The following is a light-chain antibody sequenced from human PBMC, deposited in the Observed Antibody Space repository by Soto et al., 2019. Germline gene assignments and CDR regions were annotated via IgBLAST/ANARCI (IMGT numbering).Light chain of an antibody. CDR2: KVT. CDR3: SSYANGVPYL. J-gene: IGLJ1*01. V-gene: IGLV2-8*01. Sequence: QSALTQPPSASGSPGQSVTISCIGTGSDIGSYEYVSWYQHRPGKAPKLIIYKVTKRPLGVPDRFSGSKSGNTASLTVSGLPAEDQADYFCSSYANGVPYLFGTGTKV. CDR1: GSDIGSYEY.